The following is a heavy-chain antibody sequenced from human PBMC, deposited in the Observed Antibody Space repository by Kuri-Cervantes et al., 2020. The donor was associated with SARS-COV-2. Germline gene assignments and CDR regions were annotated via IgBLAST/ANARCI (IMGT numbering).Heavy chain of an antibody. V-gene: IGHV3-48*03. J-gene: IGHJ4*02. D-gene: IGHD6-19*01. CDR1: GFTFSSYE. CDR2: ISGSSTTI. Sequence: LSLTCAASGFTFSSYEMNWVRQAPGKGLEWVSYISGSSTTIYNADSVKGRFTISRDNAKNSLYLQMNSLRAEDTAVYYCARDGAVAVYFDYWGQGTLVTVSS. CDR3: ARDGAVAVYFDY.